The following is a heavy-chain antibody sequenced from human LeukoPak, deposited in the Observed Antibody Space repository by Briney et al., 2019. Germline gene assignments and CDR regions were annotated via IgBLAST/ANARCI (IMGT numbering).Heavy chain of an antibody. CDR1: GFTFSSYA. Sequence: GGSLRLSCAASGFTFSSYAMSWVRQAPGKGLEWVSAISGSGGSTYYADSVKVRFTISRDNSKNTLYLQMNSLRAEDTAVYYCAKDAPVNIVVVPAANSWGQGTLVTVSS. V-gene: IGHV3-23*01. D-gene: IGHD2-2*01. CDR3: AKDAPVNIVVVPAANS. CDR2: ISGSGGST. J-gene: IGHJ4*02.